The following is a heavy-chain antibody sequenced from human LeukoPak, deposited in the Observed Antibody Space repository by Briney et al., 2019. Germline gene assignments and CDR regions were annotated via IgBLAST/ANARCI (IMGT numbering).Heavy chain of an antibody. J-gene: IGHJ4*02. CDR2: IKSKTDGGTT. V-gene: IGHV3-15*01. D-gene: IGHD2-2*01. CDR1: GFTFSSYA. CDR3: TTLYCSSTSCYDY. Sequence: GGTLRLSCAASGFTFSSYAMSWVRQAPGKGLEWVGRIKSKTDGGTTDYAAPVKGRFTISRGDSKNTLYLQMNSLKTEDTAVYYCTTLYCSSTSCYDYWGQGTLVTVSS.